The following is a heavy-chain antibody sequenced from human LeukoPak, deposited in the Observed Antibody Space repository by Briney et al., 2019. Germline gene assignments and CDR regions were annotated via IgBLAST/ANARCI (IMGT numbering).Heavy chain of an antibody. CDR2: ISSSSYI. J-gene: IGHJ4*02. Sequence: PGGSLRLSCAASGFTFSSYSMNWVRQAPGKGREWVSSISSSSYIYYADSVKGRFTISRDNAKNSLYLQMNSLRAEDTAVYYCARAGGWYLYYFDYWGQGTLVTVSS. CDR1: GFTFSSYS. CDR3: ARAGGWYLYYFDY. D-gene: IGHD6-19*01. V-gene: IGHV3-21*01.